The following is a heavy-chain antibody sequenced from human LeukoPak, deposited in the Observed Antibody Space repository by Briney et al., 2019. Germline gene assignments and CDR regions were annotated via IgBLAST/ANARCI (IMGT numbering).Heavy chain of an antibody. J-gene: IGHJ4*02. D-gene: IGHD1-26*01. Sequence: SETLSLTCAVYGGSFSGYYWSWIRQPPGKGLEWIGEINHSGSTNYNPSLKSRVTISVDTSKNQFSLKLSSVTAADTAVYYCARGGGSYYVDYWGQGTLVTVSS. CDR3: ARGGGSYYVDY. V-gene: IGHV4-34*01. CDR2: INHSGST. CDR1: GGSFSGYY.